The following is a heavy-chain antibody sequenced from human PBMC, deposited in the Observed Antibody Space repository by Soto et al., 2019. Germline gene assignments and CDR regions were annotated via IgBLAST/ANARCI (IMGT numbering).Heavy chain of an antibody. Sequence: PGGSLRLSCAASGFSFTTYGMHGVRQAPGKGLEWVAVTSFDGSYKSYADSVKGRFTISRDNSKNTLYVQMNSLRPEDTAVYYCAKDSGYYYYGMDVWGQGTTVTVSS. CDR2: TSFDGSYK. J-gene: IGHJ6*02. V-gene: IGHV3-30*18. CDR3: AKDSGYYYYGMDV. CDR1: GFSFTTYG.